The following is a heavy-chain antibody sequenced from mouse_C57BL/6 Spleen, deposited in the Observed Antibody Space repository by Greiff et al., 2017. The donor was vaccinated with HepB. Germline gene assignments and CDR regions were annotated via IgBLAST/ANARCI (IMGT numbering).Heavy chain of an antibody. D-gene: IGHD1-1*01. Sequence: VHLVESGAELVRPGTSVKVSCKASGYAFTNYLIEWVKQRPGQGLEWIGVINPGSGGTNYNEKFKGKATLTADKSSSTAYMQLSSLTSEDSAFYFCARSDYGSSYDYWGQGTTLTVSS. V-gene: IGHV1-54*01. CDR2: INPGSGGT. CDR3: ARSDYGSSYDY. CDR1: GYAFTNYL. J-gene: IGHJ2*01.